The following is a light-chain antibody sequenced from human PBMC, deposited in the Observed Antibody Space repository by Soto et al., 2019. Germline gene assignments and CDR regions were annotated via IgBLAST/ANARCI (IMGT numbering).Light chain of an antibody. J-gene: IGLJ2*01. Sequence: QSALTQPPSASGSPGQSVTISCTGTSTDVGAYNFVSWYQQHPGKAPKLRIYAVSKRPSGVPDRFSGSKSGNTPSLTVSGIQADDAADYYCSSYVGNNNLVFGGGTKVTVL. CDR3: SSYVGNNNLV. CDR1: STDVGAYNF. CDR2: AVS. V-gene: IGLV2-8*01.